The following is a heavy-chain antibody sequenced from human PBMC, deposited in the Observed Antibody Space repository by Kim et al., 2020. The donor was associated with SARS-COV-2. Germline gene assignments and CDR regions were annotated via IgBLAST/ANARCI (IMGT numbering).Heavy chain of an antibody. Sequence: YYAGSLKRRFTISRDTSKNPLYLQMNSLSAEDTAVYYCAGNLYPAAGFDYCGHGSLVTVSS. V-gene: IGHV3-53*01. CDR3: AGNLYPAAGFDY. D-gene: IGHD6-13*01. J-gene: IGHJ4*01.